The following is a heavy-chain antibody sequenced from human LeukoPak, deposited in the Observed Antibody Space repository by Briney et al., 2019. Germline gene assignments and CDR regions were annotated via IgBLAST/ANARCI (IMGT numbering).Heavy chain of an antibody. CDR1: GFTVSSNY. CDR3: ARAWRYDYVWGSYRYGPLDY. V-gene: IGHV3-66*01. CDR2: IYSGGST. J-gene: IGHJ4*02. Sequence: GGSLRLSCAASGFTVSSNYMSWVRQAPGKGLEWVSVIYSGGSTYYADSVKGRFTISRDNSKNTLYLQVNSLRAEDTAVYYCARAWRYDYVWGSYRYGPLDYWGQGTLVTVSS. D-gene: IGHD3-16*02.